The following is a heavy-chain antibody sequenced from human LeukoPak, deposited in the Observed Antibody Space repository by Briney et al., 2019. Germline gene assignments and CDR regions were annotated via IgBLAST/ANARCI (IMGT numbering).Heavy chain of an antibody. CDR2: INPNSGGT. J-gene: IGHJ4*02. D-gene: IGHD3-22*01. Sequence: GASVKVSCKASGYIFTGYYMHWVRQAPGQGLEWMGWINPNSGGTNYAQKFQGRVTMTRDTSISIVYMELSRLRSDDTAVYWCSTSSGFYSPFDHWGQGTLVTVSS. V-gene: IGHV1-2*02. CDR1: GYIFTGYY. CDR3: STSSGFYSPFDH.